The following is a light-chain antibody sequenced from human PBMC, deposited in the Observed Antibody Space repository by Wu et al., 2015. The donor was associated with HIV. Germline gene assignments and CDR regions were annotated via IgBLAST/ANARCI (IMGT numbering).Light chain of an antibody. J-gene: IGKJ4*01. Sequence: DIQMTQSPSSLSASVGDRVTITCRASQNIAYYLAWYQQKPGKVPKLLIYAASTLQSGVPSRFSGSGSGTDFTLTISRLEPEDFAVYYCQQYSSSRLTFGGGTQVELK. CDR3: QQYSSSRLT. CDR1: QNIAYY. V-gene: IGKV1-27*01. CDR2: AAS.